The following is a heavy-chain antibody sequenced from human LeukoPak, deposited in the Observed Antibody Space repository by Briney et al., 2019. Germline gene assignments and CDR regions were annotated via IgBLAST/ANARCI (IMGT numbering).Heavy chain of an antibody. D-gene: IGHD1-26*01. CDR1: GGSISSYY. V-gene: IGHV4-59*12. J-gene: IGHJ4*02. CDR3: ARGGRVGFFDY. Sequence: PSETLSLTCTVSGGSISSYYWSWIRQPPGKGLEWIGYIYYSGSTNYNPSLKSRVTISVATSKNQFSLKLSSVTAADTAVYYCARGGRVGFFDYWGQGTLVTVSS. CDR2: IYYSGST.